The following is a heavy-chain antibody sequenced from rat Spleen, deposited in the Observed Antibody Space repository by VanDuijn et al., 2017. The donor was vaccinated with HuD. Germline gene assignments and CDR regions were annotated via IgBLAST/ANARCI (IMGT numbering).Heavy chain of an antibody. Sequence: QVQLKESGPGLVQPSQTLSLSCSISGIPLTSIHVHWVRQPPGKGLEWMGGLWGDGSTDYNSTLKSRLSISRDTSKSQVFLKMNSLQTEDTAMYFCARLADWGQGVMVTVSS. V-gene: IGHV2-1*01. CDR1: GIPLTSIH. CDR2: LWGDGST. CDR3: ARLAD. J-gene: IGHJ2*01.